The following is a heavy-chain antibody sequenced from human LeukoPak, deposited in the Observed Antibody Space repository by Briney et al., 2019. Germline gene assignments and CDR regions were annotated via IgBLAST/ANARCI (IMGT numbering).Heavy chain of an antibody. Sequence: ASVKVSCKASTYTFTRYGISWVRQAPGQGLEWMGWISGYNGNTNYAQKFLGRVSMTADTATSTAYMELRSLRSDDTAVYYCARDDGRGAAADYWGQGTLVTVSS. J-gene: IGHJ4*02. CDR2: ISGYNGNT. CDR3: ARDDGRGAAADY. D-gene: IGHD6-13*01. V-gene: IGHV1-18*01. CDR1: TYTFTRYG.